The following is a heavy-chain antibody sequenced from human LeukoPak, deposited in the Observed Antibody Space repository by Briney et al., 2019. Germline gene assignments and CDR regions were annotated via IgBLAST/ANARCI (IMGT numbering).Heavy chain of an antibody. D-gene: IGHD2-15*01. J-gene: IGHJ3*01. V-gene: IGHV4-61*02. CDR3: ARVTGSVAAFV. CDR2: TYSSGST. CDR1: GCSISSGSDY. Sequence: QVQLQESDPGLVKPSQTLSLTCTVSGCSISSGSDYWSWIRQPAGKGLQWIGRTYSSGSTSYSPSLTSRVTILLDTSKNQFSLNLSSVTAADTAVYYCARVTGSVAAFVWGQGTMVTVSS.